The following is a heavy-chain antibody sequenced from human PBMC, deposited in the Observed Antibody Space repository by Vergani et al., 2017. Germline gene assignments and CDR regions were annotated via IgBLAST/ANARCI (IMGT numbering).Heavy chain of an antibody. J-gene: IGHJ4*02. Sequence: QVQLQESGPGLVKPSQTLSLTCTVSGGSISSGSYYWSWIRQPAGKGLEWIGRIYTSGSTNYNPSLKSRVTISVDTSKNLFSLKLSSVTAADTAVDYCARDRDYGDYSLLGYWGQGTLVTVSS. CDR2: IYTSGST. CDR3: ARDRDYGDYSLLGY. CDR1: GGSISSGSYY. V-gene: IGHV4-61*02. D-gene: IGHD4-17*01.